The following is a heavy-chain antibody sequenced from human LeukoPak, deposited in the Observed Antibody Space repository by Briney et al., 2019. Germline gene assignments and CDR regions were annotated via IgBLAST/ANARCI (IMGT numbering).Heavy chain of an antibody. J-gene: IGHJ5*02. CDR3: AVDYSSSWYNWFDP. D-gene: IGHD6-13*01. V-gene: IGHV3-9*01. CDR2: ISWNSGSI. Sequence: GRSLRLSCAASGFTFDDYAMHWVRQAPGKGLEWVSGISWNSGSIGYADSVKGRFTISRDNAKNSLYLQMNSLRAEDTALYYCAVDYSSSWYNWFDPWGQGTLVTVSS. CDR1: GFTFDDYA.